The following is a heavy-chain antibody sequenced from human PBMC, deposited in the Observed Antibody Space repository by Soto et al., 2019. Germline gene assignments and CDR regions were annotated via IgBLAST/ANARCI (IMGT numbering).Heavy chain of an antibody. CDR3: ARDITFATGDAFEV. CDR1: DGSFNGYY. D-gene: IGHD3-16*01. Sequence: QVQLQEWGAGLLKPSETLSLTCGVYDGSFNGYYWSWIRQPPGKGLEWIGDINDRGSTNYNPSLKSRGTISLDTSKTHFSLKLTSVTAAATAVYYCARDITFATGDAFEVWGQGTTVTVSS. J-gene: IGHJ3*01. CDR2: INDRGST. V-gene: IGHV4-34*01.